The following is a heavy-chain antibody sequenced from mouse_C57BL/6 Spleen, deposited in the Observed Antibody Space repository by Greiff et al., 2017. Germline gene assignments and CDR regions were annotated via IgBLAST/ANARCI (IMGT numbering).Heavy chain of an antibody. V-gene: IGHV1-15*01. CDR3: TIYYDYPRRDFDV. D-gene: IGHD2-4*01. J-gene: IGHJ1*03. CDR2: IDPETGGT. Sequence: QVQLQESGAELVRPGASVTLSCKASGYTFTDYEMHWVKQTPVHGLEWIGTIDPETGGTAYNQKFKGKAILTADKSSSTAYMELRSLTSEKSAFYCCTIYYDYPRRDFDVWGTGTTVTVST. CDR1: GYTFTDYE.